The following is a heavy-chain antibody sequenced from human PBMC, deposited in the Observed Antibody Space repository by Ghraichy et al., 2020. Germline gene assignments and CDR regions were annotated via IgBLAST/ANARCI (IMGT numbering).Heavy chain of an antibody. CDR1: GFTFSSYS. CDR3: ARGSPTRD. J-gene: IGHJ4*02. Sequence: GGSLRLSCAASGFTFSSYSMNWVRQAPGKGLEWVSYISSSSTIYYADSVKGRFTISRDNAKNSLYLQMNSLRDEDTAVYYCARGSPTRDWGQGTLVTVSS. CDR2: ISSSSTI. V-gene: IGHV3-48*02.